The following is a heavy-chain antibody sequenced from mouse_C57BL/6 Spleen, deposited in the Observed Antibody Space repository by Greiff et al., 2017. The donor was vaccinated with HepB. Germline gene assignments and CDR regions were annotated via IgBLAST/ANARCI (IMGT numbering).Heavy chain of an antibody. CDR3: ASYGSSPFFAY. D-gene: IGHD1-1*01. J-gene: IGHJ3*01. Sequence: VQLKQSGPELVKPGDSVKISCKASGYSFTGYFMNWVMQSHGKSLEWIGRINPYNGDTFYNQKFKGKATLTVDKSSSTAHMELRSLTSEDSAVYYCASYGSSPFFAYWGQGTLVTVSA. V-gene: IGHV1-20*01. CDR1: GYSFTGYF. CDR2: INPYNGDT.